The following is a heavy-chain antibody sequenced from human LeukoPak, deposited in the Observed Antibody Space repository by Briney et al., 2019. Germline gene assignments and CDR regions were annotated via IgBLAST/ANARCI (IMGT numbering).Heavy chain of an antibody. CDR3: TTDPHYYDSSGYYRENYFDY. CDR1: GFTFSNAW. V-gene: IGHV3-15*01. D-gene: IGHD3-22*01. Sequence: GGSLRLSCAASGFTFSNAWMSWVHQAPGKGLEWVGRIKSKTDGGTTDYAAPVKGRFTISRDDSKNTLYLQMNSLKTEDTAVYYCTTDPHYYDSSGYYRENYFDYWGRGTLVTVSS. J-gene: IGHJ4*02. CDR2: IKSKTDGGTT.